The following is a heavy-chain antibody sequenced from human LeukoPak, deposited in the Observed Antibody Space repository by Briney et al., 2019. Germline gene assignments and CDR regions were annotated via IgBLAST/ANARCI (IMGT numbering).Heavy chain of an antibody. Sequence: GGSLRLSCAASGFTFSNYVLSWVRQAPGKGLEWVSAISGGGRSTFYADSVKGRFTISRDNSKNTLYLQMNSLKTEDTAVYYCTTLSASDYWGQGTLVTVSS. CDR2: ISGGGRST. CDR1: GFTFSNYV. D-gene: IGHD6-25*01. J-gene: IGHJ4*02. V-gene: IGHV3-23*01. CDR3: TTLSASDY.